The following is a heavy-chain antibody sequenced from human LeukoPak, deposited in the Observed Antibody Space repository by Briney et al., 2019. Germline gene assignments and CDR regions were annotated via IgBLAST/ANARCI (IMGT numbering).Heavy chain of an antibody. D-gene: IGHD5-12*01. CDR2: INPNSGGT. J-gene: IGHJ4*02. V-gene: IGHV1-2*06. Sequence: GASVKVSCKVSGYTLTELSMHWVRQAPGQGLEWMGRINPNSGGTNYAQKFQGRVTMTRDTSISTAYMELSRLRSDDTAVYYCASSMVATRDYWGQGTLVTVSS. CDR3: ASSMVATRDY. CDR1: GYTLTELS.